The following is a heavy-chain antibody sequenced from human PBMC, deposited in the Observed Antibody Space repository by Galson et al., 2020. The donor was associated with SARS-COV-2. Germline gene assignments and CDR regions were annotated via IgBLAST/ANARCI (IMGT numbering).Heavy chain of an antibody. CDR3: AKATGSSWYLDAMDV. V-gene: IGHV3-30*18. CDR2: ISYDGSNR. Sequence: TGGSLRLSCAASGLTFKTYALHWVRQAPGKGLEWVAVISYDGSNRYYADSVKGRFTISRDNSKNTLYLQMNSLRAEDTAVYYCAKATGSSWYLDAMDVWGQGTMVTVSS. CDR1: GLTFKTYA. J-gene: IGHJ6*02. D-gene: IGHD6-13*01.